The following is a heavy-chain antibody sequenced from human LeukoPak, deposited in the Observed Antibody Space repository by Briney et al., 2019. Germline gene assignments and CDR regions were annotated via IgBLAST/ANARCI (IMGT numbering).Heavy chain of an antibody. CDR3: ARRYGDCGYYYGMDV. J-gene: IGHJ6*02. CDR2: ISYDGSNK. V-gene: IGHV3-30-3*01. CDR1: GFTFSSYA. Sequence: GGSLRLSCAASGFTFSSYAMHWVRQAPGKGLEWVAVISYDGSNKYYADSVKGRFTISRDNSKNTLYLQMNSLRAEDTAVYYWARRYGDCGYYYGMDVWGQGTTVTVSS. D-gene: IGHD4-17*01.